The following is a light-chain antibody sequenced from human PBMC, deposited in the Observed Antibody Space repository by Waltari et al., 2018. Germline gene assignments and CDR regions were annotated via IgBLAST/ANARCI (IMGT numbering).Light chain of an antibody. CDR1: SSDIGGYNY. V-gene: IGLV2-14*01. Sequence: QSALTQPASVYGSPGQSIPISCIGTSSDIGGYNYVSWYQQSPGKAPKLLIFEVSNRPSGVSHRFSGSKSGNTASLTISGLQAEDEADYYCSSYTSSTTWLFGGGTKLTVL. CDR3: SSYTSSTTWL. CDR2: EVS. J-gene: IGLJ3*02.